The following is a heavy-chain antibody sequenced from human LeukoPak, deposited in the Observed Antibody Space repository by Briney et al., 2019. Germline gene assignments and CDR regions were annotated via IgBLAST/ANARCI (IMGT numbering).Heavy chain of an antibody. D-gene: IGHD1/OR15-1a*01. Sequence: SVTLSLTCTVSGGSISSYYWSWIPQPPGKGLEWIGYIYYSGSTNYNPSLKSRVTISVDTSKNQFSLKLSSVTAADTAVYYCARDLNRRGWFDPWGQGTLVTVSS. J-gene: IGHJ5*02. CDR1: GGSISSYY. CDR3: ARDLNRRGWFDP. V-gene: IGHV4-59*01. CDR2: IYYSGST.